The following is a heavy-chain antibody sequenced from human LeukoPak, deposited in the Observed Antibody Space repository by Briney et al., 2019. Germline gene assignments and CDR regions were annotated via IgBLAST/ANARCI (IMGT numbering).Heavy chain of an antibody. CDR2: VSDDGSTT. CDR3: ARDGSSWPY. CDR1: GFTVSSNY. Sequence: GGSLRLSCAASGFTVSSNYMSWVRQAPGKGLVWVSRVSDDGSTTTYADSVKGRFTISRDNAKNTLYLQMNSLRGEDTAIYYCARDGSSWPYWGQGTLVTVSS. J-gene: IGHJ4*02. V-gene: IGHV3-74*03. D-gene: IGHD6-13*01.